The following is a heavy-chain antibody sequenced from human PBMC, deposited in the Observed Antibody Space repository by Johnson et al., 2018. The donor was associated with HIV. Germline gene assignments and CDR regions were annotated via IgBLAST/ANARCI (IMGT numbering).Heavy chain of an antibody. D-gene: IGHD4-17*01. CDR2: IFSGGST. Sequence: EVQLVESGGGLVQPGGSLRLSCAASGFTVSSNYMSWVRQAPGKVLEWVSVIFSGGSTYYADSVKGRFTISRDNSKNTLYLQMNSLRAEDTAVYYCASSFDYGDAFDIWGQGTMVTVSS. V-gene: IGHV3-66*01. CDR1: GFTVSSNY. J-gene: IGHJ3*02. CDR3: ASSFDYGDAFDI.